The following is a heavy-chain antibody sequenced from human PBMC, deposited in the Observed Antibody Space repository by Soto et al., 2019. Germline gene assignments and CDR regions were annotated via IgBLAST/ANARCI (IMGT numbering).Heavy chain of an antibody. J-gene: IGHJ3*02. CDR2: IYPDDSNT. CDR3: SRRRLDIAAAHDAFDI. D-gene: IGHD6-13*01. CDR1: GHKFSSSW. V-gene: IGHV5-51*01. Sequence: GESLKISCKGSGHKFSSSWIAWVRQMPGKGLEWMGIIYPDDSNTRYSPSFQGQVTISADKSISTAYLQWSSLKASDTAMYYCSRRRLDIAAAHDAFDIWGQGRVVTV.